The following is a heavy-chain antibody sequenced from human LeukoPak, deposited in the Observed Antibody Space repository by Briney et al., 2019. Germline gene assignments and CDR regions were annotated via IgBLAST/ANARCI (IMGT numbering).Heavy chain of an antibody. CDR2: ISGSGGDT. D-gene: IGHD2-21*01. CDR3: AKDMYPIVRKGVAFDI. V-gene: IGHV3-23*01. Sequence: GGSLRLPCAASGFFVSNNYMSWVRQAPGKGLEWVSAISGSGGDTPYAGSVKGRFTISRDNSKNSLYLQMNSLRAEDMALYYRAKDMYPIVRKGVAFDIWGQGTMVTVSS. J-gene: IGHJ3*02. CDR1: GFFVSNNY.